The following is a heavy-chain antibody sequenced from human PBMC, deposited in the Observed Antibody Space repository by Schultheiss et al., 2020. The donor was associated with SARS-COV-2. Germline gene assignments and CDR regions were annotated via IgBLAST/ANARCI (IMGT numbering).Heavy chain of an antibody. J-gene: IGHJ6*02. CDR3: ARNYPLQYCTSGGCSFRYGMDV. D-gene: IGHD2-15*01. Sequence: SETLSLTCTVSGGSVSSGSYYWSWIRQPPGKGLEWIGDIFHSGSAYYNPSLTSRVTISVDRSNNQFSLKLTSVTAADTAVYYCARNYPLQYCTSGGCSFRYGMDVWGQGTTVTVSS. CDR2: IFHSGSA. V-gene: IGHV4-30-2*01. CDR1: GGSVSSGSYY.